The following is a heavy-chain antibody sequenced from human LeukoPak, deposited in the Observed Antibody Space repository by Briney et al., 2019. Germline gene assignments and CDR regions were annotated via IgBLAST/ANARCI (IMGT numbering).Heavy chain of an antibody. CDR1: GFTFSSYS. V-gene: IGHV3-21*01. Sequence: GSLRLSCAASGFTFSSYSMNWVRQAPGRGLEWVSSISSSSSYIYYADSVKGRFTISRDNAKNSLHLQMNSLRAEDTAVYYCARSYCSSTSCAPHFDYWGQGTLVTVSS. D-gene: IGHD2-2*01. CDR3: ARSYCSSTSCAPHFDY. J-gene: IGHJ4*02. CDR2: ISSSSSYI.